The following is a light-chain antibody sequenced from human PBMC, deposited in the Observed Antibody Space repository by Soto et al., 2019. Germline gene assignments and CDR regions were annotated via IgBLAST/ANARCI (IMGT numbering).Light chain of an antibody. J-gene: IGKJ4*01. CDR2: DAS. CDR3: QQYDNLPSLT. CDR1: QDISNF. V-gene: IGKV1-33*01. Sequence: KSQSPSSLSASVGDRVTITCQASQDISNFLNWYQQKPGKAPKLLIYDASNLETGVPSRFSGSGSGTDFTFTISSLQPEDIATYYCQQYDNLPSLTFGGGTKVDIK.